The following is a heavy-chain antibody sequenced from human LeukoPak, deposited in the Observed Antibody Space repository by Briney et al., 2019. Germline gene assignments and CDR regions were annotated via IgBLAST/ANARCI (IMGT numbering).Heavy chain of an antibody. J-gene: IGHJ5*02. CDR3: TTATS. CDR1: GFTFSNAW. Sequence: PGGSLRLSCAASGFTFSNAWMSWVRQAPGKGLEWVARIKSKTDGGTTDYAAPVKGRFTISRDDSKNTLYLQMNSLKTEDTAVYYCTTATSWGQGTLVTVSS. CDR2: IKSKTDGGTT. V-gene: IGHV3-15*01.